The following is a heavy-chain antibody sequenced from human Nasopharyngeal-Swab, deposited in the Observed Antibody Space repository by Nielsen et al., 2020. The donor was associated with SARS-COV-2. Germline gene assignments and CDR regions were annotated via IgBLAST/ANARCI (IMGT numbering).Heavy chain of an antibody. V-gene: IGHV3-23*01. Sequence: WIRQPPGKGLEWVSGISPSGLTTYDADSVKGRFTISRDNANNTLYLQMNSLRAEDTAVYYCARTQYYDILTGYYYYYYYMDVWGKGTTVTVSS. CDR3: ARTQYYDILTGYYYYYYYMDV. J-gene: IGHJ6*03. D-gene: IGHD3-9*01. CDR2: ISPSGLTT.